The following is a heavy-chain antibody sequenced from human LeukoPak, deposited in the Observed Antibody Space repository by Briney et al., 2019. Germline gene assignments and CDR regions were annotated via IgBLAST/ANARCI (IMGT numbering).Heavy chain of an antibody. CDR1: GGSISSYY. V-gene: IGHV4-59*12. CDR2: IYYSGTT. CDR3: ARDDSSGYWIYYYGMDV. Sequence: SETLSLTCTVSGGSISSYYWSWIRQPPGKGLEWIGYIYYSGTTNYNPSLKSRVTISVDTSKNQFSLKLSSVTAADTAVYYCARDDSSGYWIYYYGMDVWGQGTTVTVSS. J-gene: IGHJ6*02. D-gene: IGHD3-22*01.